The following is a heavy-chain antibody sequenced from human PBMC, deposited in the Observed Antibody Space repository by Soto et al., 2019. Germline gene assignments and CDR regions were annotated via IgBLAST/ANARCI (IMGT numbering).Heavy chain of an antibody. CDR1: GFTFSSYS. V-gene: IGHV3-21*01. CDR3: SLLWFGELDYYYYYYMDV. Sequence: EVQLVESGGGLVKPGGSLRLSCAASGFTFSSYSMNWVRQAPGKGLEWVSSISSSSSDIYYADSVKGRFTISRDNAKNSLYLQMNSLRAEDTAVYYCSLLWFGELDYYYYYYMDVWGKGTTVTVSS. D-gene: IGHD3-10*01. J-gene: IGHJ6*03. CDR2: ISSSSSDI.